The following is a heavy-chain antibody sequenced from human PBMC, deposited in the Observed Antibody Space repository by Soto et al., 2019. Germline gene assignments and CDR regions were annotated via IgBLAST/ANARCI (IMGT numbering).Heavy chain of an antibody. D-gene: IGHD5-12*01. CDR3: AKDSPGYSRCDYSQ. J-gene: IGHJ4*02. Sequence: QVQLVESGGGVVQPGRSLRLSCAASGFSLSTYGMHWVRQAPGKGLEWVAVISYDGSNKYHADSVKGRFTISRDNSRNTLYLQMKSLRLDDPGVYYCAKDSPGYSRCDYSQWGQGTLVTVSS. V-gene: IGHV3-30*18. CDR2: ISYDGSNK. CDR1: GFSLSTYG.